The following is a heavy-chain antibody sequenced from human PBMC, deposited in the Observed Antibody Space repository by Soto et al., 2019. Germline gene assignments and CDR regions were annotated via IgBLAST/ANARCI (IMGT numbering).Heavy chain of an antibody. Sequence: EVQLVESGGGLVKPGGSLRLSCAASGFTFSSYSMNWVRQVPGKGLEWVSSISSSSSYIYYADSVKGRFTISRDNAKNSLYLQMNSLRAEDTAVYYCATVYSSSSDADYWGQGTLVTVSS. D-gene: IGHD6-6*01. CDR1: GFTFSSYS. V-gene: IGHV3-21*01. CDR3: ATVYSSSSDADY. CDR2: ISSSSSYI. J-gene: IGHJ4*02.